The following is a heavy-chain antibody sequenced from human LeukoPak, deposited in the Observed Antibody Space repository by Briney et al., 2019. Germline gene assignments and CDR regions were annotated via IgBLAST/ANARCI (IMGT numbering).Heavy chain of an antibody. CDR3: AREERIRYFDWYYFDY. D-gene: IGHD3-9*01. J-gene: IGHJ4*02. CDR2: IIPIFGTA. Sequence: ASVKVSCKASGGTFSSYAISWVRQAPGQGLEWMGGIIPIFGTANYAQKFQGRVTITADESTSTAYMELSSLRSEDTAVYYCAREERIRYFDWYYFDYWGQGTLVTVSS. V-gene: IGHV1-69*13. CDR1: GGTFSSYA.